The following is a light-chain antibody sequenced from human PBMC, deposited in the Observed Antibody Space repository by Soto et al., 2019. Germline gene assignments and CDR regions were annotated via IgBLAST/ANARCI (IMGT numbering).Light chain of an antibody. CDR1: QDISNY. V-gene: IGKV1D-13*01. CDR3: HQLNDYPVT. CDR2: DAS. Sequence: IHITHSPSSLSASVGDLFTITCQASQDISNYLNWYQQKPGKAPKLLIYDASSLESGVPSRFSGSGSGTDFTLSISSLQPEDFATYYCHQLNDYPVTFGQGTKVDIK. J-gene: IGKJ1*01.